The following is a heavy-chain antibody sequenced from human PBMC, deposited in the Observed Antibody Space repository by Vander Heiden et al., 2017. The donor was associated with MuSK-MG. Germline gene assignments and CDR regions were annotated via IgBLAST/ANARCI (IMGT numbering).Heavy chain of an antibody. CDR2: IYSGGST. CDR3: ARTVVVPAAADY. CDR1: GFTVSSIY. D-gene: IGHD2-2*01. Sequence: EVQLVESGGGLVQPGGSLRLSCAASGFTVSSIYMSWVRQAPGKGLEWVSVIYSGGSTYYADSVKGRFTISRDNSKNTLYLQMNSLRAEDTAVYYCARTVVVPAAADYWGQGTLVTVSS. J-gene: IGHJ4*02. V-gene: IGHV3-66*01.